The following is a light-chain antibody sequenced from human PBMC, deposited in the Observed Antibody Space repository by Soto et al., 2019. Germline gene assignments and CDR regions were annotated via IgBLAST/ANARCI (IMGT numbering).Light chain of an antibody. V-gene: IGLV2-14*01. CDR3: SSFSVASPL. J-gene: IGLJ1*01. CDR1: SNDIGGYNY. CDR2: DVS. Sequence: QSVLTQPASMSGSPGQSVTISCAGTSNDIGGYNYVSWYQHHPGTAPKLIIYDVSSRPSGVSHRFSGSKSGNTASLTISGLQAEDEADYYCSSFSVASPLFGTETKVTVL.